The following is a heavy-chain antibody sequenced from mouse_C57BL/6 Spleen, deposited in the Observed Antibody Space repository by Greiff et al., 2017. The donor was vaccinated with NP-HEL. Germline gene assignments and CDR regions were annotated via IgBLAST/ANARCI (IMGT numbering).Heavy chain of an antibody. CDR1: GYSITSGYY. V-gene: IGHV3-6*01. CDR3: ARRNWDGFAY. CDR2: ISYDGSN. J-gene: IGHJ3*01. D-gene: IGHD4-1*01. Sequence: EVQLQESGPGLVKPSQSLSLTCSVTGYSITSGYYWNWLRQFPGNKLEWMGYISYDGSNNYNPSLKNRISITRDTSKNQFFLKLNSVTTEDTATYYCARRNWDGFAYWGQGTLVTVSA.